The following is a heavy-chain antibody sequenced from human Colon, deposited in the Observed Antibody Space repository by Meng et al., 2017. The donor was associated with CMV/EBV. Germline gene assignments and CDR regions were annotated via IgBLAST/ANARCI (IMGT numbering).Heavy chain of an antibody. CDR3: ARGSFYDKPDF. CDR2: INPVSGST. CDR1: GYTFDNYD. D-gene: IGHD2/OR15-2a*01. Sequence: SCKASGYTFDNYDMHWVRRAPGQGLEWMGIINPVSGSTTYAQKFRDTVTVTRDTSTHTVYMEVRSLRSEDTAVYYCARGSFYDKPDFWGQGTLVTVSS. J-gene: IGHJ4*02. V-gene: IGHV1-46*02.